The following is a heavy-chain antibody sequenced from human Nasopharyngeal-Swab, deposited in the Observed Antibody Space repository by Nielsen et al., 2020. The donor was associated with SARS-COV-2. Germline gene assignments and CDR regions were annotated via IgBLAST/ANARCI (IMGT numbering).Heavy chain of an antibody. J-gene: IGHJ6*02. CDR3: ARDSDIPYSGYGMDV. CDR1: GFTFSSYW. D-gene: IGHD6-13*01. CDR2: IKQDGSEK. Sequence: GEYLKISCAASGFTFSSYWMSWVREAPGKGLEWVANIKQDGSEKYYVESVKRRFTISRDNAKNSLYLQMNSLRSEDTAVYYCARDSDIPYSGYGMDVWGQGTTVTVSS. V-gene: IGHV3-7*01.